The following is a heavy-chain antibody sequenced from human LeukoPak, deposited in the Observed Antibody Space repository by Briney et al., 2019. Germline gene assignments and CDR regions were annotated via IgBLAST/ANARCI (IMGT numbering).Heavy chain of an antibody. CDR3: ARDPSSTYYDILTGSAPDI. CDR1: GFTFSDYY. D-gene: IGHD3-9*01. V-gene: IGHV3-11*01. J-gene: IGHJ3*02. Sequence: GGSLRLSCAASGFTFSDYYMSWIRQAPGKGLEWVSYISSSGSTIYYADSVKGRFTISRDNAKNSLYLQMNSLRAEDTAVYYCARDPSSTYYDILTGSAPDIWGQGTMVTVSS. CDR2: ISSSGSTI.